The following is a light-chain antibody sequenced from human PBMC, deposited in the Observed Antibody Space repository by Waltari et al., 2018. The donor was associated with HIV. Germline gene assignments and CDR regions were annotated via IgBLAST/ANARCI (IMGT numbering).Light chain of an antibody. J-gene: IGKJ2*03. V-gene: IGKV3D-20*01. CDR1: QSVSSSY. Sequence: EIVLTQSPATLSLSPGERATLSCGASQSVSSSYLAWYQQKPGLAPSLLIYDASRRATGIPDRFSCSGSGTDFTLTISRLEPEDFAVYYCQQYGSSLHSFGQGTKLEIK. CDR3: QQYGSSLHS. CDR2: DAS.